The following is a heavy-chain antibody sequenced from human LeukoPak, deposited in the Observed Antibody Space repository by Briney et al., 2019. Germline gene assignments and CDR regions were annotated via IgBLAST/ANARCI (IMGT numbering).Heavy chain of an antibody. CDR1: GFTFSSYA. V-gene: IGHV3-30*18. CDR3: AEVSCSGGSCYHYFYY. CDR2: ISYDGSNK. J-gene: IGHJ4*02. D-gene: IGHD2-15*01. Sequence: GSLRLSCAASGFTFSSYAMSWVRQAPGKGLEWVAVISYDGSNKYYADSVKGRFTISRDNSKNTLYLQMNSLRAEDTAVYYCAEVSCSGGSCYHYFYYWGQGTLVTVSS.